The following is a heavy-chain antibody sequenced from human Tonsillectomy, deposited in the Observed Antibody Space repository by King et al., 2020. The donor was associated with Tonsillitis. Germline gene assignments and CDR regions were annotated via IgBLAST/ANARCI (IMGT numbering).Heavy chain of an antibody. CDR3: ARRMEYYYYYMDV. V-gene: IGHV4-59*08. CDR1: GGSISSYY. Sequence: VQLQESGPGLVKPSETLSLTCTVSGGSISSYYWSWIRQPPGKGLEWIGYIYYSGSTNYNPSLKSRVTISVDTSKNQFSLKLSSVIAADTAVYYCARRMEYYYYYMDVWGKGTTVTVSS. J-gene: IGHJ6*03. D-gene: IGHD3-3*01. CDR2: IYYSGST.